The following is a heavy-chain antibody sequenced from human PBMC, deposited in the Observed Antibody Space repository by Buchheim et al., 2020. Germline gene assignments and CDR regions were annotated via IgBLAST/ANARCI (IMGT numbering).Heavy chain of an antibody. CDR2: ISGSGGST. CDR3: AKGEDSSGYYFPFDY. Sequence: EVQLVESGGGLVKPGGSLRLSCAASGFTFSNAWMSWVRQAPGKGLEWVSAISGSGGSTYYADSVKGRFTISRDNSKNTLYLQINSLRAEDTAVYYCAKGEDSSGYYFPFDYWGQGTL. D-gene: IGHD3-22*01. V-gene: IGHV3-23*04. J-gene: IGHJ4*02. CDR1: GFTFSNAW.